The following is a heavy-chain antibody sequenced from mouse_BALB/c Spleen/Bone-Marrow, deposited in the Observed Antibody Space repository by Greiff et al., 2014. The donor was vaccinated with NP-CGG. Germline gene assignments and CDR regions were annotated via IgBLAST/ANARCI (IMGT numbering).Heavy chain of an antibody. V-gene: IGHV1-54*01. Sequence: QVQLQQSGAELVRPGTSVKVSCKASGYAFTNYLIEWVKRRPGQGLEWIGVINPGSGGTNYNENFKGKATLTADKSSSTAYMQLSRLTSEDSAVYFCARHLGPAYAMGYWGQGTSVTVSS. CDR2: INPGSGGT. CDR3: ARHLGPAYAMGY. D-gene: IGHD3-1*01. CDR1: GYAFTNYL. J-gene: IGHJ4*01.